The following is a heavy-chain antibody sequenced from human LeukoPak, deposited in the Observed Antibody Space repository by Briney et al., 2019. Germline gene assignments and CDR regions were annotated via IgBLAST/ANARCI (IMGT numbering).Heavy chain of an antibody. J-gene: IGHJ4*02. D-gene: IGHD2-21*02. CDR3: ARDLRAYCGGDCYSLGY. Sequence: VASVKVSCKASGGTFSSYAISWVRQAPGQGLEWMGRIIPILGIANYAQKFQGRVTMTRDTSTSTVYMELSSLRSEDTAVYYCARDLRAYCGGDCYSLGYWGQGTLVTVSS. V-gene: IGHV1-69*04. CDR2: IIPILGIA. CDR1: GGTFSSYA.